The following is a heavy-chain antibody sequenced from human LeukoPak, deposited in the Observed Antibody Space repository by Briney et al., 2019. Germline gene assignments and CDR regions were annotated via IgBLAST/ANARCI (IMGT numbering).Heavy chain of an antibody. CDR1: GFTFSSYA. D-gene: IGHD2-8*01. CDR3: AKDRGHCTNGVCHNYYYMDV. J-gene: IGHJ6*03. CDR2: ISGSGGTT. Sequence: GGSLRLSSAASGFTFSSYAMRWGRQGPGEGHEWVSSISGSGGTTAYADSAKGRFTISRDNSKNTLYLQMNSLRAEDTAVYYCAKDRGHCTNGVCHNYYYMDVWGKGTTVTVSS. V-gene: IGHV3-23*01.